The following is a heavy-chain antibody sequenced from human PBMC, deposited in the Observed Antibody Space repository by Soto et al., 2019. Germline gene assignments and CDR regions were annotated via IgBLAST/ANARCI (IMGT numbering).Heavy chain of an antibody. D-gene: IGHD3-10*01. V-gene: IGHV2-70*01. J-gene: IGHJ4*02. CDR2: IDWDDDK. CDR1: RFLLSPLGIF. CDR3: ARDRYNSGSYDLDY. Sequence: GPTLGDPTHAPTLIPTLYRFLLSPLGIFVSWIRQPPGKALEWLALIDWDDDKYYSTSLKTRLTISKDTSKNQVVLTMTNMDPVDTATYYCARDRYNSGSYDLDYWGQGTLVTVSS.